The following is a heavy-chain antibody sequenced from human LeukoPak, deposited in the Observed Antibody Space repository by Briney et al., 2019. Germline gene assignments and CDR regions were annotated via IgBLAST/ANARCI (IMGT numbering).Heavy chain of an antibody. V-gene: IGHV3-11*04. D-gene: IGHD1-26*01. CDR3: AREAAGGATWGWDY. Sequence: GGSLRLSCAASGFTFSNYYMSWIRQAPGKGLVWVSYISSRSSNKEYADSVKGRFTISRDNSKNSLFLQMNSLRAEDTAVYYCAREAAGGATWGWDYWGQGTLVTVSS. J-gene: IGHJ4*02. CDR2: ISSRSSNK. CDR1: GFTFSNYY.